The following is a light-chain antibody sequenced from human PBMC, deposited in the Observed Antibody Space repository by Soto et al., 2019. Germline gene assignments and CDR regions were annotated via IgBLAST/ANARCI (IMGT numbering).Light chain of an antibody. Sequence: QSALTQPASVSGSPGQSITISCAGTSSDIGAYKYVSWYQQHPGKAPTLVIYDVSNRPSGVSNRFSGSRSGTSASLAITGLQAEDEADYYCQSYDSSLSGWVFGGGTQLTVL. CDR2: DVS. CDR1: SSDIGAYKY. CDR3: QSYDSSLSGWV. J-gene: IGLJ3*02. V-gene: IGLV2-14*01.